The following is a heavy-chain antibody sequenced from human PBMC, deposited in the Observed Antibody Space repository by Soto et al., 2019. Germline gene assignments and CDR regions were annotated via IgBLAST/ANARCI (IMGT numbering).Heavy chain of an antibody. CDR3: ARGQGIAAAEFDP. V-gene: IGHV4-34*01. CDR1: GGSFSGYY. D-gene: IGHD6-13*01. J-gene: IGHJ5*02. CDR2: INHSGST. Sequence: SETLSLTCAVYGGSFSGYYWSWIRQPPGKGLEWIGEINHSGSTNYNPSLKSRVTISVDTSKNQFSLKLSSVTAADTAVYHCARGQGIAAAEFDPWGQGTLVTVSS.